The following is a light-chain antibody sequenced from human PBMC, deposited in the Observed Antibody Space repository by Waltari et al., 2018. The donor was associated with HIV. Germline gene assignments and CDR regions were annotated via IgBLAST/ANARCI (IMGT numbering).Light chain of an antibody. CDR1: SSNIGAHYG. CDR3: QSYDSSLNFVV. J-gene: IGLJ2*01. V-gene: IGLV1-40*01. Sequence: QSVLTQPPSVSGAPGQRVTISCIGNSSNIGAHYGVHWYQQLPGTAPKLLICNANNRPSGVLDRFSGSNSGTSASLAITGLQAEDEAVYYCQSYDSSLNFVVFGGGTKLTVL. CDR2: NAN.